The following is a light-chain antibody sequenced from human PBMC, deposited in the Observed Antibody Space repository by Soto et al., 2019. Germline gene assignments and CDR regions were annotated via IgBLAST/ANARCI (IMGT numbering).Light chain of an antibody. Sequence: EIVLTQSPATLSLSPGERATLSCRASQSISSYLAWYQQRPGRAPRLLIYDASNRATDIPARFSGSGSGTDFTLIISSLEPEDFAVYYCQQRSSWPRTFGQGTKVEIK. CDR3: QQRSSWPRT. CDR1: QSISSY. V-gene: IGKV3-11*01. CDR2: DAS. J-gene: IGKJ1*01.